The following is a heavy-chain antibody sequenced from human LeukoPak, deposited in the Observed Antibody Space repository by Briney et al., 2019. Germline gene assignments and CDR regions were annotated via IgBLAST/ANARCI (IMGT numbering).Heavy chain of an antibody. D-gene: IGHD7-27*01. V-gene: IGHV3-11*01. CDR2: ITRSGA. CDR3: ARDGDTTSKVDY. Sequence: GGSLRLSCAASGFTFSHHYMSWIRQAPGKGLEWISYITRSGAFYADSVKGRFTISRDNAKNSLYLQMNSLRVEDTAVYYCARDGDTTSKVDYWGQGTLVTVSS. J-gene: IGHJ4*02. CDR1: GFTFSHHY.